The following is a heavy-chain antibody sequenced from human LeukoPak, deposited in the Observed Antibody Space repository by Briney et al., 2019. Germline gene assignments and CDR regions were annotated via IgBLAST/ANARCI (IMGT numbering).Heavy chain of an antibody. CDR3: ARLTHYDSSGYYQTDAFDI. Sequence: SETLSLTCTVSGGSISSGTYYWGWIRQPPGKGLEWIGSMYYSGGTYCNPSLKSRVTISVDTSKNQFSLKLSSVTAADTAMYYCARLTHYDSSGYYQTDAFDIWGQGTMVTVSS. CDR1: GGSISSGTYY. J-gene: IGHJ3*02. V-gene: IGHV4-39*07. D-gene: IGHD3-22*01. CDR2: MYYSGGT.